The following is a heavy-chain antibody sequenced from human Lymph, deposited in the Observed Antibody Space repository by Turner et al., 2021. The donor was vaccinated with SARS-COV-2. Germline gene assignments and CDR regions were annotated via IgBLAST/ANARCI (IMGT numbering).Heavy chain of an antibody. Sequence: QVQLVDSGGGVVQPGRSLRLSCALSGFTFSNYGIHWVRQAPGKGLEWVAVIWYDGSNKYYADSVKGRFTISRDNSKNTLYLQMNSLRAEDTAVYYCAREGYFYDTSRAFDIWGQGTMVTVSS. CDR1: GFTFSNYG. CDR3: AREGYFYDTSRAFDI. CDR2: IWYDGSNK. J-gene: IGHJ3*02. V-gene: IGHV3-33*01. D-gene: IGHD3-22*01.